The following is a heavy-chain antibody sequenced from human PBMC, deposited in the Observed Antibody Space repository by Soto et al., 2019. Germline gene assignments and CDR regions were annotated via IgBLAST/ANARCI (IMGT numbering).Heavy chain of an antibody. J-gene: IGHJ4*02. CDR3: ARGTTTVTTEFDY. CDR2: IYYSGST. Sequence: SETLSLTCTVSGGSISSYYWSWIRQPPGKGLEWIGYIYYSGSTNYNPSLKSRVTISVDTSKNQFSLKLSSVTAADTAVYYCARGTTTVTTEFDYWGQGTLVTVSS. CDR1: GGSISSYY. D-gene: IGHD4-17*01. V-gene: IGHV4-59*12.